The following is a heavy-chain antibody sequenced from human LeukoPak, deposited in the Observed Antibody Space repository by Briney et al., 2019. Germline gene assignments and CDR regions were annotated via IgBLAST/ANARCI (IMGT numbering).Heavy chain of an antibody. J-gene: IGHJ6*03. Sequence: GGSLRLSCTVSGFTLSTYSLNWVRRAPGKGLEWVSLMTNSRSYYADSVKGRFTISRDNAKNSLDLVMSSLRVDDTAVYYCAKDDGGFNYMDVWGKGTTVTVSS. CDR3: AKDDGGFNYMDV. CDR2: MTNSRSY. D-gene: IGHD4-23*01. V-gene: IGHV3-21*01. CDR1: GFTLSTYS.